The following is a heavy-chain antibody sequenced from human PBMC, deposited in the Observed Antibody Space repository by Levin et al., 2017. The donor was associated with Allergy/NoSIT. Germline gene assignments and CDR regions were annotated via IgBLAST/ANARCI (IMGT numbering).Heavy chain of an antibody. CDR2: INPNSGGT. V-gene: IGHV1-2*02. CDR3: ARNAASYYDYVWGSYRDTAYDY. Sequence: ASVKVSCKASGYTFTGYDMHWVRQAPGQGLEWMGWINPNSGGTNYAQKFQGRVTMTRDTSISTAYMELSRLRSDDTAVYYCARNAASYYDYVWGSYRDTAYDYWGQGTLVTVSS. CDR1: GYTFTGYD. J-gene: IGHJ4*02. D-gene: IGHD3-16*02.